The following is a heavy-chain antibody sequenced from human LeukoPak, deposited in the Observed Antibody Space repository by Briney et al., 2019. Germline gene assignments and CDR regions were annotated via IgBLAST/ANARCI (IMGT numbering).Heavy chain of an antibody. CDR1: GRSISSYY. J-gene: IGHJ4*02. V-gene: IGHV4-59*07. Sequence: SDTLSLTCPVPGRSISSYYWSWIRQPPGKGMEWIGYIYYSGSTNYNPSLKSRVTISVDTSKNQFSLKLSSVTAADTAVYYCARAPAIVEMATSYDYWGQGTLVTVSS. CDR3: ARAPAIVEMATSYDY. D-gene: IGHD5-24*01. CDR2: IYYSGST.